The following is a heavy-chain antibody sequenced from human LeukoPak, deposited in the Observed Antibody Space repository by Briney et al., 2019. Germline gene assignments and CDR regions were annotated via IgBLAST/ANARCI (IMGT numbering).Heavy chain of an antibody. Sequence: GGSLRLSCAASGFTFSSYAMHWVRQAPGKGLEWVAVISYDGSNKYYADSVKGRFTISRDNSKSTLYLQMNSLRAEDTAVYYCARGDRITIFGVAMFDYWGQGTLVTVSS. CDR1: GFTFSSYA. CDR3: ARGDRITIFGVAMFDY. D-gene: IGHD3-3*01. CDR2: ISYDGSNK. J-gene: IGHJ4*02. V-gene: IGHV3-30-3*01.